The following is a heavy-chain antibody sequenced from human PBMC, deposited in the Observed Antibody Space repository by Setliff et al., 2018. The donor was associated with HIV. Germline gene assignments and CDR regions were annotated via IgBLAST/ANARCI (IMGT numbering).Heavy chain of an antibody. V-gene: IGHV5-51*01. CDR2: IYPDDSDT. Sequence: GESLKISCKGSGYSFPNYWIGWVRQMPGKGLEWMGIIYPDDSDTRYSPSFQGQVTISADKSISTAYLQWSSLKAADTAMYYCARIWFGAQDAFDIWGQGTMVTVSS. D-gene: IGHD3-10*01. J-gene: IGHJ3*02. CDR1: GYSFPNYW. CDR3: ARIWFGAQDAFDI.